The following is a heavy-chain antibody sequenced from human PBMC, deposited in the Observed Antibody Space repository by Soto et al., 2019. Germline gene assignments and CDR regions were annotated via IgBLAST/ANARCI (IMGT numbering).Heavy chain of an antibody. CDR3: AGGGGGGVDC. J-gene: IGHJ4*02. CDR2: IYYGGDS. D-gene: IGHD1-26*01. V-gene: IGHV4-31*03. Sequence: QVQLQESGPGLVKPSQTLSLTCTVSGGSISSRTSYWSWIRQHPGKGLEWIGYIYYGGDSFYNPSLKSRVTTAIDTPENPSSRKVNSGTAGGTAVSFGAGGGGGGVDCWGQGTLVTVAS. CDR1: GGSISSRTSY.